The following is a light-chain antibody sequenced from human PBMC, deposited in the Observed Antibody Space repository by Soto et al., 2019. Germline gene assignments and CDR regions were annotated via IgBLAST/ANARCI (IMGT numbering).Light chain of an antibody. V-gene: IGKV3D-15*01. J-gene: IGKJ3*01. Sequence: EIVMTQSPATLSVSPGERATLSCRASQSVNSNLAWYQQKPGQAPRLLLYGVSTRATGIPARFSGSWSGTEFTLTISSLQSEDFAVYYCQQYNNWPRTFGPGTKVDFK. CDR3: QQYNNWPRT. CDR1: QSVNSN. CDR2: GVS.